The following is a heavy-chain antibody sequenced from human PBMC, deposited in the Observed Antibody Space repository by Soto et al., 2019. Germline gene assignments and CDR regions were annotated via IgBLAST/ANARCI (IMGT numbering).Heavy chain of an antibody. D-gene: IGHD2-15*01. J-gene: IGHJ3*01. Sequence: QVQLQESGPRLVKPSETLSLTCSVSDSSMSPYYWTWFRQAPGKGLEWIGHLLYRGTATYNPALQGRVTISLDTSKKQVSLQLTSVIAADTAVYYCAREKDIILGGYAFGYWGPGTLVTVSS. V-gene: IGHV4-59*01. CDR1: DSSMSPYY. CDR2: LLYRGTA. CDR3: AREKDIILGGYAFGY.